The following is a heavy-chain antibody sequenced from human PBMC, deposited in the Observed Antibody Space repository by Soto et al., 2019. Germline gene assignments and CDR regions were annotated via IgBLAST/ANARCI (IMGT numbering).Heavy chain of an antibody. CDR3: ARGIKTYYYGSGSYYTMSRGSYYYYYMDV. CDR2: TYYRSKWYN. CDR1: GDSVSSNSAA. V-gene: IGHV6-1*01. D-gene: IGHD3-10*01. J-gene: IGHJ6*03. Sequence: SQTLSLTCAISGDSVSSNSAAWNWIRQSPSRGLEWLGRTYYRSKWYNDYAVSVKSRITINPDTSKNQFSLQLNSVTPEDTAVYYCARGIKTYYYGSGSYYTMSRGSYYYYYMDVWGKGTTVTVSS.